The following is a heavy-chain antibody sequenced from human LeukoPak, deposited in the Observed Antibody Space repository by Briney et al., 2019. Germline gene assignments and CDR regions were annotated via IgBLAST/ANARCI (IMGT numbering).Heavy chain of an antibody. V-gene: IGHV1-8*03. CDR2: MNPNSGNT. J-gene: IGHJ3*02. CDR3: ARGPAPYAFDI. Sequence: ASVKVSCKASGGTFSTYAISWVRQATGQGLEWMGWMNPNSGNTGYAQKFQGRVTITRNTSISTAYMELSSLRSEDTAVYYCARGPAPYAFDIWGQGTMVTVSS. CDR1: GGTFSTYA.